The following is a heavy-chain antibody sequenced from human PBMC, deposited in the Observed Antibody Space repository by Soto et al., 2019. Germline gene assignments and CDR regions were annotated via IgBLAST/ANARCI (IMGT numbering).Heavy chain of an antibody. D-gene: IGHD1-26*01. V-gene: IGHV3-33*01. J-gene: IGHJ4*02. CDR2: IWYDGSNK. CDR1: GFTFSSYG. CDR3: SRERVGATGDFDY. Sequence: QVQLVESGGGVVQPGRSLRLSCAASGFTFSSYGMHWVRQAPGKGLEWVAVIWYDGSNKYYADSVKGRFTISRDISKNTLYLQMNSLRAEDTAVYYCSRERVGATGDFDYWGQGTLVTVSS.